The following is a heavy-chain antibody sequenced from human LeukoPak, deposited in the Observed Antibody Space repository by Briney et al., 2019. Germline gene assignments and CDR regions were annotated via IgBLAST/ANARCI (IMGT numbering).Heavy chain of an antibody. CDR2: MNPNSGNT. V-gene: IGHV1-8*03. D-gene: IGHD4-11*01. J-gene: IGHJ5*02. CDR1: GYTFTIYD. CDR3: ARGRATVTTHWFDP. Sequence: ASVTVSFQASGYTFTIYDINWVRQAPGQGLEWMGWMNPNSGNTGYAQKFQGRVTTTRNTSISTAYMELSSLTSEDTAVYYCARGRATVTTHWFDPWGQGTLVTVSS.